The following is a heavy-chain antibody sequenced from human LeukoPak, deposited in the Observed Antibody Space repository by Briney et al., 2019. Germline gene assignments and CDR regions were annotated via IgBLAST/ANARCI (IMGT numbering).Heavy chain of an antibody. CDR3: ARSSGWTRDGHMDV. Sequence: GGSLRLSCAASGFTFSNYWMTWVRQGPGEGLEWLANINLDGSETHFVDSVKGRFTISRDNAKNSLSLQMSGLRVEDTAVYYCARSSGWTRDGHMDVWGKGTGHRLL. D-gene: IGHD5-24*01. CDR2: INLDGSET. CDR1: GFTFSNYW. J-gene: IGHJ6*03. V-gene: IGHV3-7*01.